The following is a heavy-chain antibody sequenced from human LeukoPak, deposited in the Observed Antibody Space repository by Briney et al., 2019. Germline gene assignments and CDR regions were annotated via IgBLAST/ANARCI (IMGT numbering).Heavy chain of an antibody. D-gene: IGHD1-26*01. V-gene: IGHV1-18*01. CDR1: GYTFTSYG. Sequence: PGASVNVSCKASGYTFTSYGINWVRQAPGQGLEWMGWINTYHGDTDYAQILQGRVIMTTDISTNTAYMELRNLRSDDTAVYYCARGLAAWDQAPTDLEYWGQGTLVTVSS. CDR3: ARGLAAWDQAPTDLEY. J-gene: IGHJ4*02. CDR2: INTYHGDT.